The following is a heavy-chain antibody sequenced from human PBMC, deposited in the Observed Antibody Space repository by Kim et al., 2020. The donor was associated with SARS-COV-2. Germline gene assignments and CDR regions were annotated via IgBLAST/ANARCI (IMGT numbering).Heavy chain of an antibody. CDR1: GYTFTGYY. Sequence: ASVKVSCKASGYTFTGYYMHWVRQAPGQGLEWMGWINPNSGGTNYAQKFQGWVTMTRDTSISTAYMVLSRLRSDDTAVYYCAREDLAVAGLYYYGMDVWGQGTTVTVSS. CDR2: INPNSGGT. J-gene: IGHJ6*02. CDR3: AREDLAVAGLYYYGMDV. V-gene: IGHV1-2*04. D-gene: IGHD6-13*01.